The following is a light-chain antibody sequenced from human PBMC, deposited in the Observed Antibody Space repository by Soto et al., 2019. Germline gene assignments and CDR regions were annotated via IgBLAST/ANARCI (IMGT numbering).Light chain of an antibody. CDR2: ETS. CDR1: QSFGNY. V-gene: IGKV3-11*01. Sequence: EIVLTQSPATLSVYAGEGATLSCRASQSFGNYIAWYQQKPGQVPRLLISETSNRATGIPARFSGSGSGADFSLVISSLEPEDSAIYYCQHRANWPLLVFGGGTKVEIK. J-gene: IGKJ4*01. CDR3: QHRANWPLLV.